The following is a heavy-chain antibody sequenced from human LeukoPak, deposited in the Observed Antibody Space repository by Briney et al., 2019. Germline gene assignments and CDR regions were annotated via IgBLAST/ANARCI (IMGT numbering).Heavy chain of an antibody. J-gene: IGHJ4*02. D-gene: IGHD6-19*01. CDR2: ISSSGSTI. CDR1: GFTFDDYG. V-gene: IGHV3-48*01. CDR3: ARYTTAGYSSGWYGPSFDY. Sequence: GGSLRLSCAASGFTFDDYGMSWVRQAPGKGLEWVSYISSSGSTIYYADSVKGRFTVSRDNSKNTMYLQMNSLRAEDTAVYYCARYTTAGYSSGWYGPSFDYWGQGTLVTVSS.